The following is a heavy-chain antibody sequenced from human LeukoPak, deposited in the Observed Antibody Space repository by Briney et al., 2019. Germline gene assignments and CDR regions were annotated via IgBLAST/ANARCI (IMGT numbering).Heavy chain of an antibody. CDR1: GGSISSYY. V-gene: IGHV4-4*07. J-gene: IGHJ6*02. CDR3: ARSGSPDYYYYYGMDV. Sequence: PPETLSLTCTVSGGSISSYYWSWIRQPAGKGLEWIGRIYTSGSTNYNPSLKSRVTMSVDTSKNQFSLKLSSVTAADTAVYYCARSGSPDYYYYYGMDVWGQGTTVTVSS. CDR2: IYTSGST. D-gene: IGHD1-14*01.